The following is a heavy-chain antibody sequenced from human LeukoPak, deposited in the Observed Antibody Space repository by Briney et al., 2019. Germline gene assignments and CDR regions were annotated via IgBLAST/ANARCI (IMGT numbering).Heavy chain of an antibody. CDR2: IYSGGST. V-gene: IGHV3-66*01. Sequence: GGSLRLSCAASGFTFSSYEMNWVRQAPGKGLEWVSVIYSGGSTYYADSVKGRFTISRDNSKNTLYLQMNSLRAEDTAVYYCARGIAVAVYHYYYYYMDVWGKGTTVTISS. D-gene: IGHD6-19*01. J-gene: IGHJ6*03. CDR3: ARGIAVAVYHYYYYYMDV. CDR1: GFTFSSYE.